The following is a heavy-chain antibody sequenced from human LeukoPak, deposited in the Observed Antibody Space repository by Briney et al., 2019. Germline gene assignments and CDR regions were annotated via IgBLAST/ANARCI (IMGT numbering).Heavy chain of an antibody. Sequence: SETLSLTCTVSGGSISPYFWSWIRQPPGKGLEWIGYIYYSGSTYYNPSLESRVTISVDTSKNQFSLKLSSVTAADTAVYYCGRGTVLFDPWGQGTLVTVSS. CDR3: GRGTVLFDP. CDR1: GGSISPYF. CDR2: IYYSGST. V-gene: IGHV4-59*06. J-gene: IGHJ5*02. D-gene: IGHD4-17*01.